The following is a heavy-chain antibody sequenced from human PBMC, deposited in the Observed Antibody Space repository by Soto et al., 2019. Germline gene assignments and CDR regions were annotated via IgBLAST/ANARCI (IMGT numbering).Heavy chain of an antibody. D-gene: IGHD3-22*01. V-gene: IGHV1-2*02. Sequence: QVQLVQSGAEVKKPGASVKASCKASGYTFTGYYMHWVRQAPGQGLEWMGWINPNSGGANYAQSFQGRVTLPRDASINTAYMDLTRLTSGDAAVYYCARSTTYNFDSSGYYYYWGQGTLVTVSS. CDR2: INPNSGGA. J-gene: IGHJ4*02. CDR1: GYTFTGYY. CDR3: ARSTTYNFDSSGYYYY.